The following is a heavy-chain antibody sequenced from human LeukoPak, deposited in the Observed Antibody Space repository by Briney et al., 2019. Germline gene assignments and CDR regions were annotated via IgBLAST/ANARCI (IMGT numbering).Heavy chain of an antibody. D-gene: IGHD7-27*01. CDR2: ISADNGDT. CDR3: ARDVGINRFDY. Sequence: ASVKVSCKASGYTFTTFGISWVRQAPGQGLEWMGWISADNGDTDYAQKFQGRVTLTTDTSTSTAYMELTSLRSDDTALYYCARDVGINRFDYWGQGTLVTVSS. J-gene: IGHJ4*02. CDR1: GYTFTTFG. V-gene: IGHV1-18*01.